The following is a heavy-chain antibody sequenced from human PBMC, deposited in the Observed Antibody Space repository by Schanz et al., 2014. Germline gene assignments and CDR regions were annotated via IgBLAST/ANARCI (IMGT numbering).Heavy chain of an antibody. D-gene: IGHD3-3*01. Sequence: EMQLLESGGGLAQPGGSLRLSCAASGFTFSNHALSWVRQAPGKGLEWVSGIGGSGDSTHYADSVKGRFSISRDNGETSVYLQINSLRVEDTAVYYCARFLARYQYYGVDVWGQGTTVIVSS. J-gene: IGHJ6*02. V-gene: IGHV3-23*01. CDR2: IGGSGDST. CDR3: ARFLARYQYYGVDV. CDR1: GFTFSNHA.